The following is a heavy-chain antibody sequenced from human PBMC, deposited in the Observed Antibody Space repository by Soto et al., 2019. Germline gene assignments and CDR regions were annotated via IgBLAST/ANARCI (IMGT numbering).Heavy chain of an antibody. CDR3: ARQTLPPEPAGTYHFDY. CDR1: GGSIRSSSHY. D-gene: IGHD6-13*01. Sequence: SETLSLTCTVSGGSIRSSSHYWGWIRQPPGKGLEWIGSIYYSGTTYYNPSLKSRVTISVDTSKNLFSLKLSSVTAADTAVYFCARQTLPPEPAGTYHFDYWGQGTLVTVSS. J-gene: IGHJ4*02. V-gene: IGHV4-39*01. CDR2: IYYSGTT.